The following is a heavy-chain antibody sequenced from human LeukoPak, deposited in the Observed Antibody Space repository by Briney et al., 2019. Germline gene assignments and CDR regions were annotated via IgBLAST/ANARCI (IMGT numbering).Heavy chain of an antibody. CDR1: GFTFSDYS. CDR3: ARTRSKVLTPTFDY. CDR2: INSGSSTI. Sequence: GGSLRLSCAASGFTFSDYSMNWVRQAPGKGLEWVSYINSGSSTIYYVDSVEGGFTISRDNAKNSLYLQMNSLTDEDTAVYHCARTRSKVLTPTFDYGGQGTLGPVS. D-gene: IGHD4/OR15-4a*01. V-gene: IGHV3-48*02. J-gene: IGHJ4*02.